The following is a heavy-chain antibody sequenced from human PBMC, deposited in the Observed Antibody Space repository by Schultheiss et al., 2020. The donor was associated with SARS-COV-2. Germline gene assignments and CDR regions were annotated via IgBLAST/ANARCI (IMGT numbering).Heavy chain of an antibody. CDR2: IIPILGTA. Sequence: SVKVSCKASGYTFTSYGISWVRQAPGQGLEWMGGIIPILGTANYAQKFQGRVTITADESTSTAYMELSSLRSDDTAVYYCARSPDYWNFDSWGQGTLVTVSS. J-gene: IGHJ4*02. CDR1: GYTFTSYG. D-gene: IGHD4-11*01. CDR3: ARSPDYWNFDS. V-gene: IGHV1-69*13.